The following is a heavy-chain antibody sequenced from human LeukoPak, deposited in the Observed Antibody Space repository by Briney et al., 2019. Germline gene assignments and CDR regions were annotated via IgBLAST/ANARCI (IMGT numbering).Heavy chain of an antibody. Sequence: PSETLSLTCTVSGGSISSGTYYWSWIRQPAGKGLEWIGRIYTSGSTNYNPSLKSRVTISVDTSKNQFSLRLSSVTAADTAVYYCARVSLLGADYWGQGTLVTVSS. D-gene: IGHD1-26*01. CDR2: IYTSGST. CDR3: ARVSLLGADY. J-gene: IGHJ4*02. V-gene: IGHV4-61*02. CDR1: GGSISSGTYY.